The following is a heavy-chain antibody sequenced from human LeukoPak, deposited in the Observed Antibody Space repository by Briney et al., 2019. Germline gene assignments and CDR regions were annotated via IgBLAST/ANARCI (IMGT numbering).Heavy chain of an antibody. J-gene: IGHJ4*02. D-gene: IGHD6-13*01. CDR1: GYTFTSYG. V-gene: IGHV7-4-1*02. CDR2: INTNTGNP. Sequence: GASVKVSCKASGYTFTSYGISWVRQAPGQGLEWMGWINTNTGNPTYAQGFTGRFVFSLDTSVSTAYLQISSLKAEDTAVYYCARVLRGIAAAGTPGYWGQGTLVTVSS. CDR3: ARVLRGIAAAGTPGY.